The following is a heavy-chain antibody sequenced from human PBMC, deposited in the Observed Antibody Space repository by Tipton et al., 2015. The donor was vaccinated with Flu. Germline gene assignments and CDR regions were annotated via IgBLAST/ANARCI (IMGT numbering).Heavy chain of an antibody. CDR2: IYPGDSDT. Sequence: QLVQSGAEVKKAGESLKISCKGSGYTFSNDWIGWVRQRPGKGLEWMGIIYPGDSDTRYSPSFQGQVTISVDKSISTAYLQWSSLRASDTAMYYCVRQYDLWPHDSSGVDVWGQSPTVTVSS. J-gene: IGHJ6*02. D-gene: IGHD3-3*01. CDR3: VRQYDLWPHDSSGVDV. V-gene: IGHV5-51*01. CDR1: GYTFSNDW.